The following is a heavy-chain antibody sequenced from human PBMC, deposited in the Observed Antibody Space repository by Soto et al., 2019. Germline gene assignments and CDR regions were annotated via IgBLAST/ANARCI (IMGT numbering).Heavy chain of an antibody. CDR2: IYYSGNT. CDR1: GGSISSYY. Sequence: PSETLSLTCTVSGGSISSYYWNWIRQPPGKGLEWIGYIYYSGNTNYNPSLKSRVTISVDTSKNQFSLKLSSVTAADTAVYYCAREASGSYDYFDYWGQGTLVTVSS. V-gene: IGHV4-59*01. J-gene: IGHJ4*02. D-gene: IGHD1-26*01. CDR3: AREASGSYDYFDY.